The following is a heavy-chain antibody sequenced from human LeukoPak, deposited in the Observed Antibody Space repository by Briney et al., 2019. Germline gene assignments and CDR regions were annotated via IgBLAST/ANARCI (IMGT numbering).Heavy chain of an antibody. CDR3: ASATRCLEWLGIDW. D-gene: IGHD3-3*01. J-gene: IGHJ4*02. V-gene: IGHV3-30*04. CDR2: ISYDGSNK. Sequence: PGGSLRLSCAAPGFTLSSYAMHWVRQAPGKGLEWVPVISYDGSNKYYADSVKGRVTISRDNSKNTLYLQMNRLSAENTAVYYLASATRCLEWLGIDWWGEGTLVTASS. CDR1: GFTLSSYA.